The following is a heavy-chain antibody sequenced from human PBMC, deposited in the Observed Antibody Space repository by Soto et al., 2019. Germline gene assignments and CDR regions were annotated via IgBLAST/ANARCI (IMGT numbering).Heavy chain of an antibody. CDR3: AREPRYYYDSSGYTYYFDY. J-gene: IGHJ4*02. D-gene: IGHD3-22*01. CDR1: GGSISSYY. Sequence: LSLTCTVSGGSISSYYWSWIRQPPGKGLEWIGYIYYSGSTNYNPSLKSRVTISVDTSKNQFSLKLSSVTAADTAVYYCAREPRYYYDSSGYTYYFDYWGQGTLVTVSS. CDR2: IYYSGST. V-gene: IGHV4-59*01.